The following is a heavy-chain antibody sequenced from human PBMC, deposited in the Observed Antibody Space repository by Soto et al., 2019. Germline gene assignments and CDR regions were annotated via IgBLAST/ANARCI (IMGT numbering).Heavy chain of an antibody. V-gene: IGHV1-2*04. Sequence: QVQLVQSGAEMKKPGASVKVSCKASGYTFTDYYIHWVRQTPGQELEWMGWINPRTGGTLYAQNFQGWVTMTRDTSISTACMVLNRLKSDATAVYYCARGDHAFNLWGQGTMVTVSS. J-gene: IGHJ3*01. CDR1: GYTFTDYY. CDR3: ARGDHAFNL. CDR2: INPRTGGT.